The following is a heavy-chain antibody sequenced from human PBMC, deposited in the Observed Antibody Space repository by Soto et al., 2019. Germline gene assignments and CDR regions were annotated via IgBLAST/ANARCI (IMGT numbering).Heavy chain of an antibody. J-gene: IGHJ4*02. CDR3: ARVNSIAAAGTGRVDY. V-gene: IGHV4-30-2*01. D-gene: IGHD6-13*01. Sequence: SETLSLTCAVSGGSISSGGYSWSWIRQPPGKGLEWIGYIYHSGSTYYNPSLKSRVTISVDRSKNQFSLKLSSVTAADTAVYYCARVNSIAAAGTGRVDYWGQGTLVTVPQ. CDR2: IYHSGST. CDR1: GGSISSGGYS.